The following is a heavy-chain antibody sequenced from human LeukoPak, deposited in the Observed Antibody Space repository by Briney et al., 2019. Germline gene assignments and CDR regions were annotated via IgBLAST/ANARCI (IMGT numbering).Heavy chain of an antibody. Sequence: GGSLRLSCAASGFTFSSYAMTWVRQAPGKGLEWVSVIYSGGSTDYADSVKGRFTISRDNLKNTLYLQMNSLRAEDTAVYYCARGPAGYNWGQGTLVTFSS. V-gene: IGHV3-53*01. D-gene: IGHD1-1*01. CDR1: GFTFSSYA. CDR2: IYSGGST. J-gene: IGHJ4*02. CDR3: ARGPAGYN.